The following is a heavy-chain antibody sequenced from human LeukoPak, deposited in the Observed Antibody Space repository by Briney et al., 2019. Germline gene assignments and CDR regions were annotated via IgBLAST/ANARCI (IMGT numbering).Heavy chain of an antibody. Sequence: GESLKISCKGSGYSFTSYWIGWVRQMTGKGLEWMGIIYPGDSDTRYSPSFQGQVTISADKSISTAYLQWSSLKASDTAMYYCARHGKYSSGWSRHAFDIWSQGTMVTVSS. J-gene: IGHJ3*02. D-gene: IGHD6-19*01. CDR1: GYSFTSYW. V-gene: IGHV5-51*01. CDR2: IYPGDSDT. CDR3: ARHGKYSSGWSRHAFDI.